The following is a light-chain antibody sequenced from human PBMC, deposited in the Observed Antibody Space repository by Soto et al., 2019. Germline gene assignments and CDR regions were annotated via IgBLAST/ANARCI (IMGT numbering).Light chain of an antibody. CDR3: SAYAGSSTDV. V-gene: IGLV2-8*01. J-gene: IGLJ2*01. CDR2: EDS. Sequence: QSALTQPPSASGSPGQSVTISCTGTSSDVGGDNSVSWYQHHPGTAPKLMIYEDSNRPSGVPDRFSGSKSANTASLTVSGVQDEDDDDYYSSAYAGSSTDVFGAGTKLTVL. CDR1: SSDVGGDNS.